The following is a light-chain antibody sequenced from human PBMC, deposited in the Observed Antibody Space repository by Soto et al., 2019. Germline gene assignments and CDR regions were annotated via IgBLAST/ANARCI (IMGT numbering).Light chain of an antibody. CDR2: KAS. V-gene: IGKV1-5*03. Sequence: DIQMTQSPSTLSASVGDRVTITCRASQSISSWLAWYQQKPGKAPKPLIYKASSLESGVPSRFSGGGSGTEFTHTISSLQPDDFATYYCQQYNSYSWTFGQGTKVEIK. J-gene: IGKJ1*01. CDR3: QQYNSYSWT. CDR1: QSISSW.